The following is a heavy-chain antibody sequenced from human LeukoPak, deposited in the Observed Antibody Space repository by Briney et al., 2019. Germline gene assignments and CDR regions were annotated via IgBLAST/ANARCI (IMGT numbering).Heavy chain of an antibody. CDR1: GFTFSSYW. J-gene: IGHJ4*02. CDR3: AKVEMSTIQAPFDY. CDR2: INSDGSST. Sequence: GGSLRLSCEASGFTFSSYWMHWVRQAPGKGLVWDSRINSDGSSTSYADSVKGRFTIPRDNSKNTLFLQVNSLRVEDTAVYYCAKVEMSTIQAPFDYWGQGTLVTVSS. V-gene: IGHV3-74*01. D-gene: IGHD5-24*01.